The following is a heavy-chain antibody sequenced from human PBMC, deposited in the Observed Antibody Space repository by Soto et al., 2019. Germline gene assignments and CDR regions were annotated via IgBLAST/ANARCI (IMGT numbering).Heavy chain of an antibody. CDR3: ARDPYSGYEMGFYLDY. CDR1: GFTFRSDW. Sequence: EVQLVESGGGLVQPGGSLRLSCAASGFTFRSDWMSWVRQAPGKGLEWVANIKQDGSEKYYVESVEGRFTISRDNAKNSLFLQMNSLRAEDTAVYYCARDPYSGYEMGFYLDYWGQGTLVTVSS. CDR2: IKQDGSEK. V-gene: IGHV3-7*04. J-gene: IGHJ4*02. D-gene: IGHD5-12*01.